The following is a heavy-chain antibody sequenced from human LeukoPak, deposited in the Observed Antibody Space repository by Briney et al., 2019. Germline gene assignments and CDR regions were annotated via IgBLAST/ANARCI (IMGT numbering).Heavy chain of an antibody. V-gene: IGHV3-21*01. CDR3: ARGTSIFGVVTFYYYYYMDV. J-gene: IGHJ6*03. CDR2: ISSSSSYI. D-gene: IGHD3-3*01. Sequence: GGSLRLSCAASGFTFSSYSMNWVRQAPGKGLEWVSSISSSSSYIYYADSVKGRFTISRDNAKNSLYLQMNSLRAEDTAVYYCARGTSIFGVVTFYYYYYMDVWGKGTTVTVSS. CDR1: GFTFSSYS.